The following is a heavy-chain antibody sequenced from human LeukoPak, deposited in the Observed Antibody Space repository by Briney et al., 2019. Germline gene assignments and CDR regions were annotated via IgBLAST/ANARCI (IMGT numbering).Heavy chain of an antibody. CDR1: GFTFSRYG. CDR3: ARDIPPRTGTPLRY. D-gene: IGHD1-1*01. J-gene: IGHJ4*02. V-gene: IGHV3-30*02. CDR2: TRFDGKNK. Sequence: GGSLRLSCAASGFTFSRYGMHWVRQAPGKGLEWVSFTRFDGKNKYYADSVKGRFTISRDNAKNSLYLQMNSLRAEDTAVYYCARDIPPRTGTPLRYWGQGTLVTVSS.